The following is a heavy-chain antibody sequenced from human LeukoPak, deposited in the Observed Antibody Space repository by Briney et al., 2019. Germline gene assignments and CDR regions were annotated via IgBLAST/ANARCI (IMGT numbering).Heavy chain of an antibody. CDR2: IIPIFGTA. D-gene: IGHD4-23*01. CDR3: AGGVVTPRYYYYYMDV. CDR1: GGTFSSYA. Sequence: ASVKVSCKSSGGTFSSYAISWVRQAPGQGLEWMGGIIPIFGTANYAQKFQGRVTITADESTSTAYMELSSLRSEDTAVYYCAGGVVTPRYYYYYMDVWGKGTTVTVSS. J-gene: IGHJ6*03. V-gene: IGHV1-69*13.